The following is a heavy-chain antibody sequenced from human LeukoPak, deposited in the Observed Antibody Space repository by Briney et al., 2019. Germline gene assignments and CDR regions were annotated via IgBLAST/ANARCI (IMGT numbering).Heavy chain of an antibody. Sequence: PSETLSLTCAVHGGSLSGYYWSWIRQPPGKGLEWIGEINHGGSTNYNPSLKSRVTISGDTSKNQFSLKLRSVTAADTAVYYCARVPYCSGGSCNYYYYYGMDVWGQGTTVTVSS. CDR1: GGSLSGYY. V-gene: IGHV4-34*01. D-gene: IGHD2-15*01. CDR2: INHGGST. CDR3: ARVPYCSGGSCNYYYYYGMDV. J-gene: IGHJ6*02.